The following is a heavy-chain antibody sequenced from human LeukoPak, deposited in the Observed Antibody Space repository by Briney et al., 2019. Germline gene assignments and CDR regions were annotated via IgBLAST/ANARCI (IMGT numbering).Heavy chain of an antibody. J-gene: IGHJ5*02. CDR1: GDSVSSNTAS. CDR3: ARTYYFASGSYPQGFDP. CDR2: TYYRSKWYN. V-gene: IGHV6-1*01. D-gene: IGHD3-10*01. Sequence: SQTLSLTCAISGDSVSSNTASWNWIRQSPSRGLGWLGMTYYRSKWYNQYAESVKSRIAINPDTSKNQFSLHLNSVTPEDTAIYYCARTYYFASGSYPQGFDPWGQGTLVTVSS.